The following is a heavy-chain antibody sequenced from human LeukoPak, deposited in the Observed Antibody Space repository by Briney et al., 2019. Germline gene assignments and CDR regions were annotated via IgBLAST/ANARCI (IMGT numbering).Heavy chain of an antibody. V-gene: IGHV3-21*01. Sequence: GGSLRLSCAASGLTFSSYSMTWVRQAPGKGLQWGSSISSGGNYIYYADSLKGRFTISRDNAKNSLYLQINSLRVEDTAVYYCARGYSSTRATGYWGQGTQVTVSS. J-gene: IGHJ4*02. CDR3: ARGYSSTRATGY. CDR2: ISSGGNYI. CDR1: GLTFSSYS. D-gene: IGHD6-13*01.